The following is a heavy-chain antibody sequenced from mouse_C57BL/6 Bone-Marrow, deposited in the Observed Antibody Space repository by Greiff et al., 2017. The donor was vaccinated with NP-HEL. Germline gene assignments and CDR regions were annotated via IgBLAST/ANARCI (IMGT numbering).Heavy chain of an antibody. D-gene: IGHD1-1*01. CDR3: ARSSYSSRGNWYFDV. Sequence: QVQLQQSGAELARPGASVKLSCKASGYTFTSYGISWVKQRTGQGLEWIGEIYPRSGNTYYNEKFKGKATLTADKSSSTAYMELRSLTSEDSAVYFGARSSYSSRGNWYFDVWGTGTTVTVSS. CDR2: IYPRSGNT. CDR1: GYTFTSYG. V-gene: IGHV1-81*01. J-gene: IGHJ1*03.